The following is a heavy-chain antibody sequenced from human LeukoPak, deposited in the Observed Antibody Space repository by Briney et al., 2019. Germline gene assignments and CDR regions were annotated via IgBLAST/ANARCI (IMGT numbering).Heavy chain of an antibody. D-gene: IGHD1-26*01. CDR2: IKQDGSEK. CDR3: ARSDYTDYYYYYGMDV. Sequence: PGGSLRLSCAASGFTFSSYWMSWVRQAPGKGLEWVANIKQDGSEKNYVDSVKGRFTISRDNAKNSLYLQMNSLRAEDTAVYYCARSDYTDYYYYYGMDVWGQGTTVTVSS. J-gene: IGHJ6*02. CDR1: GFTFSSYW. V-gene: IGHV3-7*01.